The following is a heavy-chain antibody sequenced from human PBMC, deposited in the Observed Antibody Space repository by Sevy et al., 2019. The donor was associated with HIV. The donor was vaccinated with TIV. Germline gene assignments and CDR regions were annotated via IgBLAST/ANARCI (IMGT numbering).Heavy chain of an antibody. CDR3: VKDRIETILWSKGDWFDP. J-gene: IGHJ5*02. Sequence: GGSLRLSCSASGFIFSNYAMHWVRQAPGKGLEYVSGLSSHNAGSTYYADSVNGRFTISRDNSKNTLSLQMTSLRTEDTAVYYCVKDRIETILWSKGDWFDPWGQGTLVTVSS. V-gene: IGHV3-64D*06. CDR2: LSSHNAGST. CDR1: GFIFSNYA. D-gene: IGHD3-9*01.